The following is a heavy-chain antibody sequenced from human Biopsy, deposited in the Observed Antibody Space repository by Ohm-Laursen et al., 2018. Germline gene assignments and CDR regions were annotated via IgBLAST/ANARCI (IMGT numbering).Heavy chain of an antibody. J-gene: IGHJ4*02. V-gene: IGHV1-69*17. D-gene: IGHD3-3*01. Sequence: GSSVKVSCKASGCTFSNYAISWVRQAPGEGLEWMGGIIAVSGLVNYAPKFQGRVSITADKSTTTAYMELSNLKSEDTAVYYCATPVQDYDSWGGYPRFDHWGQGTLVTVSS. CDR2: IIAVSGLV. CDR1: GCTFSNYA. CDR3: ATPVQDYDSWGGYPRFDH.